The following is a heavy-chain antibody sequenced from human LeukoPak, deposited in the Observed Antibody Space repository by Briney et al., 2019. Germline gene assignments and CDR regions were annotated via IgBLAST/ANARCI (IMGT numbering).Heavy chain of an antibody. D-gene: IGHD5-18*01. J-gene: IGHJ6*03. CDR1: GGSISSYY. V-gene: IGHV4-34*01. Sequence: ASETLSLTCTVSGGSISSYYWSWIRQPPGKGLEWIGEINHSGSTNYNPSLKSRVTISVDTSKNQFSLKLSSVTAADTAVYYCARLLSKTWIQIYNYYYYYMDVWGKGTTVTVSS. CDR2: INHSGST. CDR3: ARLLSKTWIQIYNYYYYYMDV.